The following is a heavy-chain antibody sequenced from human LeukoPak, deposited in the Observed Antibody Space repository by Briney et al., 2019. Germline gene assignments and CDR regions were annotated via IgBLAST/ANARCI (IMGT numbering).Heavy chain of an antibody. Sequence: GASVKVSCKASGGTFSSYAISWVRQAPGQGLEWMGGIIPIFGTANYAQKVQGRVTMTTDTSTNTAYMELRSLRSDDTAVYYCARDRRYFDWLLSIRDAFDIWGQGTMVTVSS. J-gene: IGHJ3*02. CDR3: ARDRRYFDWLLSIRDAFDI. CDR2: IIPIFGTA. CDR1: GGTFSSYA. D-gene: IGHD3-9*01. V-gene: IGHV1-69*05.